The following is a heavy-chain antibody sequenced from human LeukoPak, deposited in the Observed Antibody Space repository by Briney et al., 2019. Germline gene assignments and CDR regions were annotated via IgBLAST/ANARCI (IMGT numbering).Heavy chain of an antibody. D-gene: IGHD7-27*01. Sequence: GASVRVSCKASRYTITSYDINWVRQATGQGLEWMGWMNPYTGNTGYAQKFQGRITFTRDISINTAYMELSSLRSDDTAVYYCARVPTLGIYYYYHYMDVWGKGTTVTVSS. J-gene: IGHJ6*03. CDR3: ARVPTLGIYYYYHYMDV. V-gene: IGHV1-8*03. CDR2: MNPYTGNT. CDR1: RYTITSYD.